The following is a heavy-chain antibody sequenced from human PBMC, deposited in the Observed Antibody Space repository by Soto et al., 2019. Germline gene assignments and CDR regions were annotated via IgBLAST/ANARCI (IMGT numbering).Heavy chain of an antibody. CDR3: ARDVARIKDIVLVPAAYFDY. CDR2: ISYDGSNK. CDR1: GFTFSSYA. Sequence: GGSLRLSCAASGFTFSSYAMHWVRQAPGKGLEWVAVISYDGSNKYYADSVKGRFTISRDNSKNTLYLQMNSLRAEDTAVYYCARDVARIKDIVLVPAAYFDYWGQGTLVTVSS. J-gene: IGHJ4*02. V-gene: IGHV3-30-3*01. D-gene: IGHD2-2*01.